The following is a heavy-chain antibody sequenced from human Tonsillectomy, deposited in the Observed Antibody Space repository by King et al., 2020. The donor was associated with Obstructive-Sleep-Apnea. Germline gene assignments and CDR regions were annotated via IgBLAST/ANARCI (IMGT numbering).Heavy chain of an antibody. D-gene: IGHD6-13*01. CDR1: GFTFSDHY. J-gene: IGHJ4*02. CDR3: VRVWRGYYFDS. V-gene: IGHV3-72*01. CDR2: IRNKARSYTT. Sequence: VQLVESGGGLVQPGGSLRLSCAASGFTFSDHYMDWARQTPGKGLEWVGRIRNKARSYTTEYAASVKGRFIISRDDSQDSLYLQLNNLKIEDTAVYYCVRVWRGYYFDSWGQGTLVTVSS.